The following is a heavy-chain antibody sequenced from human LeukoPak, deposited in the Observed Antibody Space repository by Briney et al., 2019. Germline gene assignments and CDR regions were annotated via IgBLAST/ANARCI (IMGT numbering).Heavy chain of an antibody. V-gene: IGHV3-30*04. CDR1: GFTFSSYA. D-gene: IGHD2-2*01. CDR2: ISYDGSNK. CDR3: ASPGAPPAHNVSDV. J-gene: IGHJ6*04. Sequence: PGGSLRLSCAASGFTFSSYAMHWVRQAPGKGLEWVAVISYDGSNKYYADSVKGRFTISRDNSKNTLYLQMNSLRAEDTAVYYCASPGAPPAHNVSDVWGKGTTVTVSS.